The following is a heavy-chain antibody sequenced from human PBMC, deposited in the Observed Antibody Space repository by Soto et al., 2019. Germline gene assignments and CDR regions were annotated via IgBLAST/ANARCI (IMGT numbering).Heavy chain of an antibody. Sequence: EVQLLESGGGLVQPGGSLRLSCAASGFTFSSYAMRWVRQAPVKGLEWVSAISGSRGSTYYADSVKGRFTISRDNSKNTLYLQMNSLRAEDTAVYYCARRGSGSYHDYWGQGTLVTVSS. D-gene: IGHD1-26*01. V-gene: IGHV3-23*01. CDR2: ISGSRGST. CDR1: GFTFSSYA. J-gene: IGHJ4*02. CDR3: ARRGSGSYHDY.